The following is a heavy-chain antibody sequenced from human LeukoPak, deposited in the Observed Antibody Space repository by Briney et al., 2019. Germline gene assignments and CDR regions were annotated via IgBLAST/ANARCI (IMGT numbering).Heavy chain of an antibody. J-gene: IGHJ4*02. CDR2: ITAYNGNT. Sequence: ASVKVSCKASGYTFTSYGISWVRQAPGQGLEWMGWITAYNGNTNYAQKLQGRVTMATDTSTSTAYMELRSLRSDDTAVYYCARDWTPLRGDGSGDWGQGTLVTVSS. V-gene: IGHV1-18*01. D-gene: IGHD2-21*02. CDR1: GYTFTSYG. CDR3: ARDWTPLRGDGSGD.